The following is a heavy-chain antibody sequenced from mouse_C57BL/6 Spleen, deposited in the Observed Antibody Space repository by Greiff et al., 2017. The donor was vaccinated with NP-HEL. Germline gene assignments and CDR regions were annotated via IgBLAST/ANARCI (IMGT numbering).Heavy chain of an antibody. Sequence: QVQLQQSGAELARPGASVKMSCKASGYTFTSYTMLWVKQRPGQGLEWIGYINPSSGYTKYNQKFKDKATLTADKSSSTAYMQLSSLTSEDSAVYYCARNDGYYPFDYWGQGTTLTVSS. CDR2: INPSSGYT. J-gene: IGHJ2*01. CDR1: GYTFTSYT. D-gene: IGHD2-3*01. CDR3: ARNDGYYPFDY. V-gene: IGHV1-4*01.